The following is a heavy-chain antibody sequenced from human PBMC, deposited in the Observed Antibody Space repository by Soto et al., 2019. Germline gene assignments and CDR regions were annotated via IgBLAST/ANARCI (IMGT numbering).Heavy chain of an antibody. D-gene: IGHD5-12*01. CDR3: AKDLSGYDLYYGMDV. V-gene: IGHV3-30*18. J-gene: IGHJ6*02. CDR2: ISYDGSNK. CDR1: GFTFSSYG. Sequence: GALRLSCAASGFTFSSYGMHWVRQAPGKGLEWVAVISYDGSNKYYADSVKGRFTISRDNSKNTLYLQMNSLRAEDTAVYYCAKDLSGYDLYYGMDVWGQGTTVTVSS.